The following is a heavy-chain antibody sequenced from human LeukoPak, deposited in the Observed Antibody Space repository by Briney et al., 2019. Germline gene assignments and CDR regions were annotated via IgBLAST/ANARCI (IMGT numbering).Heavy chain of an antibody. D-gene: IGHD6-19*01. Sequence: PGRSLRLSCAASGFTFDDYAMHWVRHAPGKGLEWVSGISWNSGSIGYADSVKGRFTISRDNAKNSLYLQMNSLRAEDTALYYCAKGFWGWLHFDYWGQGTLVTVSS. CDR1: GFTFDDYA. J-gene: IGHJ4*02. CDR3: AKGFWGWLHFDY. V-gene: IGHV3-9*01. CDR2: ISWNSGSI.